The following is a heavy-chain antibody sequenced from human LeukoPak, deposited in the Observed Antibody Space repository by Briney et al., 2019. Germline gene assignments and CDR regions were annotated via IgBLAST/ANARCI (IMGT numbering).Heavy chain of an antibody. Sequence: SEPLSLTCNVSGASMSSNYWSWIRQPPEKGLEWIGYIYHSGNTNYSPSLESRVTMSVDESKNQFSLRVHFVSAADTAVYYCASTRRAAVAGRFDSWGQGTLVTVSS. V-gene: IGHV4-4*09. J-gene: IGHJ4*02. CDR1: GASMSSNY. CDR3: ASTRRAAVAGRFDS. D-gene: IGHD6-19*01. CDR2: IYHSGNT.